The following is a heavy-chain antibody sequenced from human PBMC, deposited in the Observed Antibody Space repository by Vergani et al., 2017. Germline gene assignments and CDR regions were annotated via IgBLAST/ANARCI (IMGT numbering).Heavy chain of an antibody. CDR2: IYHSGST. Sequence: QVQLQESGPGLVKPSETLSLTCTVSGYSISSGYYWGWIRQPPGKGLEWIGCIYHSGSTYYNPSLKSRVTISVDTSKNQFSLKLSSVTAADTAVYYCARSYSSSSHIDYWGQGTLVTVSS. J-gene: IGHJ4*02. V-gene: IGHV4-38-2*02. CDR3: ARSYSSSSHIDY. D-gene: IGHD6-13*01. CDR1: GYSISSGYY.